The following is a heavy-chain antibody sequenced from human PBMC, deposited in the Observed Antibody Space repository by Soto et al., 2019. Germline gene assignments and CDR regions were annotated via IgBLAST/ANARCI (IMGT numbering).Heavy chain of an antibody. CDR2: ISYDGSNK. V-gene: IGHV3-30*18. D-gene: IGHD3-3*01. Sequence: QVPLVESGGGVVQPGRSLRLSCAASGFTFSSYGMHWVRQAPGKGLEWVAVISYDGSNKYYADSVKGRFTISRDNSKNTLYLQMNSLRAEDTAVYYCAKVMAMVGVTYGMDVWGQGTTVTVSS. J-gene: IGHJ6*02. CDR3: AKVMAMVGVTYGMDV. CDR1: GFTFSSYG.